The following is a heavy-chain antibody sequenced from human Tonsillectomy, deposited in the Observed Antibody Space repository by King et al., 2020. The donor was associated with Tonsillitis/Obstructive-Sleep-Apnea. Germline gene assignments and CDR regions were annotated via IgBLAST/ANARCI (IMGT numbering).Heavy chain of an antibody. D-gene: IGHD2-2*01. CDR3: AAIYCSRTSCYANWIDP. Sequence: QLVQSGAEVKKPGASVTVSCRVSGYTLTELSMHWVRQAPGKGLEWMGGFEPEDGEPIYAQKFQGRITMAEDTSTGTAYMELSSLTSDDTAVYYCAAIYCSRTSCYANWIDPWGQGTLVTVSS. J-gene: IGHJ5*02. V-gene: IGHV1-24*01. CDR1: GYTLTELS. CDR2: FEPEDGEP.